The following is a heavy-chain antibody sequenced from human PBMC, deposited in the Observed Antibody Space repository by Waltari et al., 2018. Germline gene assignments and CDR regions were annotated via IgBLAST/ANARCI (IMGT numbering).Heavy chain of an antibody. CDR3: ATESNQGNWNYRTTLGN. Sequence: EVQLVQSGAEVKKPGATVKISCKVSGHTFTDSYMHWVQQAPGKGLEWMGLVDHEDGETIYAEKFQGRVTITADTSTDTAYMELSSLRSEDTAVYYCATESNQGNWNYRTTLGNWGQGTLVTVSS. V-gene: IGHV1-69-2*01. CDR1: GHTFTDSY. CDR2: VDHEDGET. D-gene: IGHD1-7*01. J-gene: IGHJ4*02.